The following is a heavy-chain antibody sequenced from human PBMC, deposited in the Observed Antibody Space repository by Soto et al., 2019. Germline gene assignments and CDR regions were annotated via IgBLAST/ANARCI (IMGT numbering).Heavy chain of an antibody. J-gene: IGHJ4*02. CDR1: GFTFSSYA. CDR2: ISGSGGST. Sequence: PGGSLRLSCAASGFTFSSYAMSWVRQAPGKGLEWVSAISGSGGSTYYADSVKGRFTISRDNSKNTLYLQMNSLRAEDTAVYYCAKDPARYSSGWYDVDYWGQGTLVTVSS. D-gene: IGHD6-19*01. V-gene: IGHV3-23*01. CDR3: AKDPARYSSGWYDVDY.